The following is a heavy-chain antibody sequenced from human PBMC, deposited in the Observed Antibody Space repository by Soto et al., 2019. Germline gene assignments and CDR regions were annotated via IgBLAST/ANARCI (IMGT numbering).Heavy chain of an antibody. Sequence: QVQLVQSGADLTKPGSSVKVSCKASGGTFSSYAISWVRQAPGQGLEWMGGIIPISGTANYAQKFQGRVTITADESTSTVYMELSSLRSEDTAVYFCARSQGSSTSLEIYYYYYYGMDVWGQGTTVTVSS. CDR1: GGTFSSYA. CDR3: ARSQGSSTSLEIYYYYYYGMDV. CDR2: IIPISGTA. V-gene: IGHV1-69*01. D-gene: IGHD2-2*01. J-gene: IGHJ6*02.